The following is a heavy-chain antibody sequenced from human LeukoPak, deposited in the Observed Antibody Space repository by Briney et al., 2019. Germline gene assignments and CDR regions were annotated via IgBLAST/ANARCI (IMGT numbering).Heavy chain of an antibody. J-gene: IGHJ6*02. CDR2: INHSGST. CDR1: GGSLRGHY. Sequence: SETLSLTCAVYGGSLRGHYWSWIRQPPGMGLEWIGEINHSGSTNYNPSLKSRVSISVETSKTQFSLKLSSVTAAGTAVYYCARVGYYYFYGLDVWGQGTTVTVSS. CDR3: ARVGYYYFYGLDV. V-gene: IGHV4-34*01.